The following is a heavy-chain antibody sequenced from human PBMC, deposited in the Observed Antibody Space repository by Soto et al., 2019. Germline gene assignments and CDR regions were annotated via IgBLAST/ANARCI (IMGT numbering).Heavy chain of an antibody. CDR2: IYYSGST. CDR3: AREEALIVVPTGGIDYSFDY. J-gene: IGHJ4*02. D-gene: IGHD3-22*01. V-gene: IGHV4-30-4*01. Sequence: SETLSLTCTVSRGSISSGDHYWTWLRQPPGKGLEWIGYIYYSGSTYYNPSLKSRVAISVDTSKNQFSLTLTSVTAADTAVYYCAREEALIVVPTGGIDYSFDYWGQGTLVTVSS. CDR1: RGSISSGDHY.